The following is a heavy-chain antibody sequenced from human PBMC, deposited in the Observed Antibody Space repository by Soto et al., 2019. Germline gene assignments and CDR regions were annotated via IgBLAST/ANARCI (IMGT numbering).Heavy chain of an antibody. CDR3: ASTIYFDGYPQPTRFDY. Sequence: QVQLQESGPGLVEPSQTLSLTCTVSGGSISSGDYYWSWIRQPPGKGLEWIGYIYSSGSTYYNPSLKDRVTISVDTSKNHCSLKLSSVTAADTAVYYCASTIYFDGYPQPTRFDYWGQGTLVTVSS. CDR2: IYSSGST. CDR1: GGSISSGDYY. J-gene: IGHJ4*02. V-gene: IGHV4-30-4*01. D-gene: IGHD3-9*01.